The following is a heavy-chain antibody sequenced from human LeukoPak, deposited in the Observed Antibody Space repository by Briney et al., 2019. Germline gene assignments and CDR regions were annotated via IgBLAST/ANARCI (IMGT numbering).Heavy chain of an antibody. CDR1: GFTFSGSA. Sequence: GGSLKLSCAASGFTFSGSALHWVRQASGKGLEWVGRIKSKGEGGTTDYAAPVKGRFTISRDDLTNTLYLQMNSLKTEDTAVYYCTTDFPTIFGVVTSDDAFDIWGQGTMVTVSS. V-gene: IGHV3-15*01. J-gene: IGHJ3*02. D-gene: IGHD3-3*01. CDR2: IKSKGEGGTT. CDR3: TTDFPTIFGVVTSDDAFDI.